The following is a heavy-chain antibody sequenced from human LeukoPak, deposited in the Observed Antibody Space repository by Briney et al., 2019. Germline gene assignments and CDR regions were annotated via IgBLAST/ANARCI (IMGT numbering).Heavy chain of an antibody. CDR2: IIPIFGTA. J-gene: IGHJ4*02. Sequence: SVMVSCKASGGTFNSYAISWVRQAPGQGLEWMGGIIPIFGTANYAQKFQGRVTITTDESTSTAYMELSSLRSEDTAVYYCAFSPLGSGWPYYFDYWGQGTLVTVSS. D-gene: IGHD6-19*01. CDR1: GGTFNSYA. V-gene: IGHV1-69*05. CDR3: AFSPLGSGWPYYFDY.